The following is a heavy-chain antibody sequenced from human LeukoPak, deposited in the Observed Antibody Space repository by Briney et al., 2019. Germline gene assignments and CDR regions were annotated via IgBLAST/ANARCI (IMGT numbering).Heavy chain of an antibody. V-gene: IGHV3-48*01. CDR3: ARDYDFWSGYPDAFDI. Sequence: AGGSLRLSCAASGFTFSSYSMNWVRQAPGKGLEWVSYNSRSSSTIYYADSVKCRFTISRDNAKNSLYLQMNSLRAEDTAVYYCARDYDFWSGYPDAFDIWGQGTMVTVSS. D-gene: IGHD3-3*01. J-gene: IGHJ3*02. CDR2: NSRSSSTI. CDR1: GFTFSSYS.